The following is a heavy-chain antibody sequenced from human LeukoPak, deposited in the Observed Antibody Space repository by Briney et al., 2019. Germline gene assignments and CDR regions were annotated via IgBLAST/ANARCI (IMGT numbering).Heavy chain of an antibody. J-gene: IGHJ4*02. CDR2: ISSDGSHK. CDR3: ARGAVNQVGIRYFDH. Sequence: GGSLRLSCAASGFSFSSDVMHWVRQAPGKGLEWVAVISSDGSHKYYADSVKGRFTISRDNSKNTLYLQMDSLRAEDTAVYYCARGAVNQVGIRYFDHWGQGTLVTVSS. V-gene: IGHV3-30*03. CDR1: GFSFSSDV. D-gene: IGHD2-21*01.